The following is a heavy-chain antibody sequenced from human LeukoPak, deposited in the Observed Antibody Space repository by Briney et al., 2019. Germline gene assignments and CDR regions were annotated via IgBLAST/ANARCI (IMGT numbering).Heavy chain of an antibody. CDR3: ATRYSSSSPYYYYYMDV. D-gene: IGHD6-6*01. J-gene: IGHJ6*03. V-gene: IGHV4-4*09. CDR1: GGSISSYY. CDR2: IYTSGST. Sequence: SETLSLTCTVSGGSISSYYWSWSRQPPGKGLEWIGYIYTSGSTNYNPSPKSRVTISVDTSKNQFSLKLSSVTAADTAVYYCATRYSSSSPYYYYYMDVWGKGTTVTVSS.